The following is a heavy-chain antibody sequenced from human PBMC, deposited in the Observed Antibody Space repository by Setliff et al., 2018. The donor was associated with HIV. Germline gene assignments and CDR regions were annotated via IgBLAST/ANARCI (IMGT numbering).Heavy chain of an antibody. Sequence: SLTCNVSGGSISGYYWSWVRQPPGKGLEWIGYIYYSGSTNYNPSLRSRVTISVDTSKNQVSLRLTSVTSADTALYYCARESQQYYDILTGFNYYYGMDVWGRGITVTVSS. J-gene: IGHJ6*02. V-gene: IGHV4-59*01. CDR1: GGSISGYY. CDR2: IYYSGST. CDR3: ARESQQYYDILTGFNYYYGMDV. D-gene: IGHD3-9*01.